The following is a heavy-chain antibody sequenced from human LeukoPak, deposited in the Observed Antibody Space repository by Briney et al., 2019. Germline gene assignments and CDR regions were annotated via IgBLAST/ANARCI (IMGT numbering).Heavy chain of an antibody. J-gene: IGHJ6*02. CDR1: RFILSSYS. D-gene: IGHD5-12*01. V-gene: IGHV3-21*04. CDR2: ISESSSYI. Sequence: GGSLRLSCAASRFILSSYSMNWVRQAPGKGLEGVSYISESSSYIYYADSVKGRFTISRDNAKNSLYLQMNSLRAEDTAIYYCARDRAEKARIGGMDVWGQGTTVIVSS. CDR3: ARDRAEKARIGGMDV.